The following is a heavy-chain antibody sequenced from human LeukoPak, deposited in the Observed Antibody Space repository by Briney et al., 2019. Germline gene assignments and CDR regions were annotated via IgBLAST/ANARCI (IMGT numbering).Heavy chain of an antibody. J-gene: IGHJ5*02. CDR2: IYYSGST. Sequence: PETLSLTCTVSGGSISSSSYYWGWIRQPPGKGLEWIGTIYYSGSTQYNPSLDSRVTISVDTSKNQFSLKLTSVTAADTAVYYCASRWGKTPNWFDPWGQGILVTVSS. D-gene: IGHD3-16*01. V-gene: IGHV4-39*01. CDR1: GGSISSSSYY. CDR3: ASRWGKTPNWFDP.